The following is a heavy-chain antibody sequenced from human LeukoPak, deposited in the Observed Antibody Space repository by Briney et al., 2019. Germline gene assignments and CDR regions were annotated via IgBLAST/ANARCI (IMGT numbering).Heavy chain of an antibody. Sequence: ASVKVSCKASGGTFSTYAITWVRQAPGQGLEWMGGLIPNFGTARGAQKFQGRVTITADESTSTAYMELSSLRSEDTAVYYRARVRVSGVDFGDYDEVFWGQGTLVTVSS. D-gene: IGHD4-17*01. CDR1: GGTFSTYA. V-gene: IGHV1-69*13. CDR2: LIPNFGTA. J-gene: IGHJ4*02. CDR3: ARVRVSGVDFGDYDEVF.